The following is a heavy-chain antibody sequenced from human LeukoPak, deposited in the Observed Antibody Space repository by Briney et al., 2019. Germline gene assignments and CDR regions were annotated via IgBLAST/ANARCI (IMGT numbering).Heavy chain of an antibody. V-gene: IGHV3-23*01. J-gene: IGHJ4*02. CDR2: ISGSGDGR. Sequence: GGSLRLSCAASGFTFSSYAMNWVRQAPGKGLEWVSGISGSGDGRYYTDSVKGRFTISRDISGTTVYLQMNSLTVEDTAIYYCAKDLYTVPGACDHWGQGTLVTVSS. CDR1: GFTFSSYA. CDR3: AKDLYTVPGACDH. D-gene: IGHD6-19*01.